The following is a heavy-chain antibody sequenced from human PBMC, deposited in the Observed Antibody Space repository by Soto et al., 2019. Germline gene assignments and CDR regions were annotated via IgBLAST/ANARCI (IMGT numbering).Heavy chain of an antibody. V-gene: IGHV4-31*03. CDR3: ARVVARSEYFQH. J-gene: IGHJ1*01. CDR2: IYYSGST. Sequence: QVQLQEWGPGLVKPSQTLSLTCTVSGGSISSGGYYWSWIRQHPGKGLEWIGYIYYSGSTYYNPSLKSRVTISVDTSKNQFSLNLSSVTAADTAGYYCARVVARSEYFQHWGQGTLVTVSS. D-gene: IGHD2-15*01. CDR1: GGSISSGGYY.